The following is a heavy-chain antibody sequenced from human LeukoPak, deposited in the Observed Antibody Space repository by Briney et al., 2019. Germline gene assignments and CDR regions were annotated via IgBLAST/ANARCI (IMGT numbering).Heavy chain of an antibody. CDR2: ISTNGRTI. Sequence: GGSLRLSCAASGFTFSTYEMNWVRQAPGKGLGWVSYISTNGRTIYYADSVKGRFTMSRDNAKNSLSLQMNSLRAEDTAVYYCARDFRGYSMDVWGKGTTVTISS. J-gene: IGHJ6*03. CDR3: ARDFRGYSMDV. V-gene: IGHV3-48*03. D-gene: IGHD3-10*01. CDR1: GFTFSTYE.